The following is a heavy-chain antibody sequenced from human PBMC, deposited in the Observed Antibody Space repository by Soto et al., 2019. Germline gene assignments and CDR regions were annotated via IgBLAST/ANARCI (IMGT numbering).Heavy chain of an antibody. CDR2: IYYSGST. D-gene: IGHD2-8*01. CDR3: ARSTRYCTNGVCYPDY. V-gene: IGHV4-31*03. Sequence: SETLSLTCTVSGGSISSGGYYWSWIRQHPGKGLEWIGYIYYSGSTYYNPSLKSRVTISVDTSKNQFSLKLSSVTAADTAVYYCARSTRYCTNGVCYPDYWGQGTLVTVSS. J-gene: IGHJ4*02. CDR1: GGSISSGGYY.